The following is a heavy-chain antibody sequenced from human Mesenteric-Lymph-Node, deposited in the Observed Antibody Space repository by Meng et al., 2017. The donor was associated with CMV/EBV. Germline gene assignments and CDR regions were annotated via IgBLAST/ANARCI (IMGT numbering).Heavy chain of an antibody. CDR1: GFTFSNYW. CDR2: IKQDGSEK. J-gene: IGHJ4*02. Sequence: ETLSLTCAASGFTFSNYWMSWVRQAPGKGLEWVANIKQDGSEKYHVDSVKGRFTISRDNAKNSLYLQMNSLRAEDTAVYHCARGIEWLRYEFDYWGPGTPVTVSS. CDR3: ARGIEWLRYEFDY. V-gene: IGHV3-7*01. D-gene: IGHD5-12*01.